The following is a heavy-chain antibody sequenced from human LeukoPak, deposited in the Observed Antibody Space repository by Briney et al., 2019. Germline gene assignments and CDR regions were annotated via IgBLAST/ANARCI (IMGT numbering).Heavy chain of an antibody. D-gene: IGHD6-13*01. CDR3: ARENSNTGAFDI. Sequence: GGSLRLSCAASGFTFSSCWMYWVRQAPGKGLVWVSRINSDGTTTNYADSVKGRFTISRDNAKNTLYLQMNSLRAEDTAVYYCARENSNTGAFDIWGQGTMVTVSS. CDR2: INSDGTTT. CDR1: GFTFSSCW. J-gene: IGHJ3*02. V-gene: IGHV3-74*01.